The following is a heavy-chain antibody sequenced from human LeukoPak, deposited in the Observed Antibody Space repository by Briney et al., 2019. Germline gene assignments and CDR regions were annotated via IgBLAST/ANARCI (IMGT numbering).Heavy chain of an antibody. Sequence: PGGSLRLSCSASGFTFSHYAMHWVRQAPGKGLEYVSTISTNGGSTYYADSVKGRFTVSRDNSKNTMYLQMSSLRAEDTAVYYCVKEGSPALRLGELSLVFDYWGQGTLVTVSS. CDR2: ISTNGGST. J-gene: IGHJ4*02. CDR3: VKEGSPALRLGELSLVFDY. D-gene: IGHD3-16*02. CDR1: GFTFSHYA. V-gene: IGHV3-64D*09.